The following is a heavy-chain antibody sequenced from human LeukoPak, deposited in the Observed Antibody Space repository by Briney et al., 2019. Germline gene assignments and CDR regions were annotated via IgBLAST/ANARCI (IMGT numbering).Heavy chain of an antibody. CDR2: ISGSGGST. D-gene: IGHD3-3*01. J-gene: IGHJ4*02. CDR3: AKYSSGFWSGYYYFDY. CDR1: GFTFSSYA. V-gene: IGHV3-23*01. Sequence: GESLRLSCAASGFTFSSYAMSWVRQAPGKGLEWVSAISGSGGSTYYADSVKGRFTISRDNSKNTMYLQMNSLRAEDTAVYYCAKYSSGFWSGYYYFDYWGQGTLVTVSS.